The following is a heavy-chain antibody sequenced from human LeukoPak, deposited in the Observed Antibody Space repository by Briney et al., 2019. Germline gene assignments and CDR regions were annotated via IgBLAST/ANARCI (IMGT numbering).Heavy chain of an antibody. CDR2: ISYDGSNE. CDR3: AKEFNRGLPDY. CDR1: GFTFSTYG. Sequence: GGSLRLSCAASGFTFSTYGMHWVRQAPGKGLEWVAVISYDGSNEYYADSVKGRFTIPRDNSKNTLYLQMSSLRAEDTAVYYCAKEFNRGLPDYWGQGTLVTVPS. J-gene: IGHJ4*01. D-gene: IGHD2-21*01. V-gene: IGHV3-30*18.